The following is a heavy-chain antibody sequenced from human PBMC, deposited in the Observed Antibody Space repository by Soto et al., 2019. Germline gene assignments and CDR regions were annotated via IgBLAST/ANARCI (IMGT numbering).Heavy chain of an antibody. D-gene: IGHD6-6*01. CDR3: ARGNGAARHVY. J-gene: IGHJ4*02. CDR2: IYYSGST. CDR1: GGSISSYY. Sequence: NPSETLSLTCTVSGGSISSYYWSWIRQPPGKGLEWIGYIYYSGSTNYNPSLKSRVTISVDTSKNQFSLKLSSVTAADTAVYYCARGNGAARHVYWGQGTLVTVSS. V-gene: IGHV4-59*01.